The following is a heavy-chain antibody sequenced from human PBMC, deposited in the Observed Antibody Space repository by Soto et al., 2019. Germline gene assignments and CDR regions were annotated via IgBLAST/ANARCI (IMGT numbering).Heavy chain of an antibody. Sequence: PGESLKISCKGSGYSFTSYWIGWVRQMPGKGLEWMGIIYPGDSDTRYSPSFQGQVTISADKSISTAYLQWSSLKASDTAMYYCARHDSSGYYSGYYYYGMDVWGQGTTVTVSS. J-gene: IGHJ6*02. CDR3: ARHDSSGYYSGYYYYGMDV. V-gene: IGHV5-51*01. CDR2: IYPGDSDT. CDR1: GYSFTSYW. D-gene: IGHD3-22*01.